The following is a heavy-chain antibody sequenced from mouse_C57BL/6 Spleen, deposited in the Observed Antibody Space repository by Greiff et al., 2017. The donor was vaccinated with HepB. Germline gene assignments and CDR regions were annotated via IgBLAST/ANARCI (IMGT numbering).Heavy chain of an antibody. CDR1: GFTFSSYA. CDR3: ARDKGSNWAMDY. J-gene: IGHJ4*01. D-gene: IGHD2-5*01. V-gene: IGHV5-4*01. CDR2: ISDGGSYT. Sequence: EVKLVESGGGLVKPGGSLKLSCAASGFTFSSYAMSWVRQTPEKRLEWVATISDGGSYTYYPDNVKGRFTISRDNAKNNLYLQMSHLKSEDTAMYYCARDKGSNWAMDYWGQGTSVTVSS.